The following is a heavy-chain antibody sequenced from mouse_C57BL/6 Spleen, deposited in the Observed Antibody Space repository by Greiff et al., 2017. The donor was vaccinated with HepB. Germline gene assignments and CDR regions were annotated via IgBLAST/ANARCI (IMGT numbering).Heavy chain of an antibody. CDR2: ISYSGST. Sequence: EVKVVESGPGMVKPSQSLSLTCTVTGYSITSGYDWHWIRHFPGNKLEWMGYISYSGSTNYNPSLKSRISITHDTSKNHFFLKLNSVTTEDTATYYCASGGSLYPLFAYWGQGTLVTVSA. CDR3: ASGGSLYPLFAY. V-gene: IGHV3-1*01. D-gene: IGHD6-1*01. J-gene: IGHJ3*01. CDR1: GYSITSGYD.